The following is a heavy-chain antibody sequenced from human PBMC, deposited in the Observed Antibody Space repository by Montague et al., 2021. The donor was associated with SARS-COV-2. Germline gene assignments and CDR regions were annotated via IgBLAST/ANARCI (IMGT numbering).Heavy chain of an antibody. D-gene: IGHD3-3*01. V-gene: IGHV4-38-2*02. CDR1: GYSISSGYY. Sequence: SATLSLTCTVSGYSISSGYYWGWIRQPPGKGLEWIGSIYHSGSTYYNPSLKSRVTISVDTSKNQFSLKLSSVTAADMAVHYCARDVRYYDFWSGRAQTSPDYWGQGALVTVSS. J-gene: IGHJ4*02. CDR3: ARDVRYYDFWSGRAQTSPDY. CDR2: IYHSGST.